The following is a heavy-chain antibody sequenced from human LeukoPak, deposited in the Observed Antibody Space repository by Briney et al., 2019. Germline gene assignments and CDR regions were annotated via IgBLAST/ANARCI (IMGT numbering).Heavy chain of an antibody. J-gene: IGHJ4*02. Sequence: SQTLSLTCTVSGGSISSYYWSWIRQPPGKGLEWIGYIYYSGSTNYNPSLKSRVTISVDTSKNQFSLKLSSVTAADTAVYYCARLDYYDSSALDYWGQGTLVTVSS. CDR2: IYYSGST. CDR1: GGSISSYY. V-gene: IGHV4-59*08. D-gene: IGHD3-22*01. CDR3: ARLDYYDSSALDY.